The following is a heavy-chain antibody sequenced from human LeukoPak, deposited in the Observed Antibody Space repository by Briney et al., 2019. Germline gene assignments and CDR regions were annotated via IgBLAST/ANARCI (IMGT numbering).Heavy chain of an antibody. Sequence: GGSLRLSCAASGFTFTTYSMNWVRQAPGKGLEWVSSITSSSSYIYYADSVKGRFTISRDNAKSSLYLQMNSLRAEDTAVYYCARERETSSTSCYGVWGQGTLVTVSS. CDR3: ARERETSSTSCYGV. CDR2: ITSSSSYI. J-gene: IGHJ4*02. V-gene: IGHV3-21*01. CDR1: GFTFTTYS. D-gene: IGHD2-2*01.